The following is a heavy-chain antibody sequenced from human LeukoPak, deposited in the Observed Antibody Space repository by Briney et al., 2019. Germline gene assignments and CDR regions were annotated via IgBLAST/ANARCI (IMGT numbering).Heavy chain of an antibody. D-gene: IGHD2-15*01. CDR1: GFTFSSYS. CDR2: ISSSSSYI. Sequence: GGSLRLSCAASGFTFSSYSMNWVRQAPGKGLEWASSISSSSSYIYYADSVKGRFTISRDNAKNSLYLQMNSLRAEDTAVYYCASSGGPYFDYWGQGTLVTVSS. V-gene: IGHV3-21*01. J-gene: IGHJ4*02. CDR3: ASSGGPYFDY.